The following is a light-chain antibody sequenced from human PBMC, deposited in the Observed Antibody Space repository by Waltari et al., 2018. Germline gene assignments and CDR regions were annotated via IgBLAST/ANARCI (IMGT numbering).Light chain of an antibody. J-gene: IGKJ1*01. CDR1: QSISSY. CDR2: GAS. V-gene: IGKV1-5*03. CDR3: QQYKSYKT. Sequence: DIQMTQSPSSLSASVGDRGTITCRASQSISSYLNWYQQKPGKAPDVLIYGASNLESGVPSRFSGSGSGTEFTLTISSLQPDDFATYYCQQYKSYKTFGQGTRVEIK.